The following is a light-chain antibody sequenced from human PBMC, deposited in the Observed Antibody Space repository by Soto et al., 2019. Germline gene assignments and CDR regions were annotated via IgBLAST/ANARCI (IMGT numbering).Light chain of an antibody. CDR3: SSYTSSSTLVV. Sequence: QSALTQPASVSGSPGQSITISCTGTSSDGGGYNYVSWYQQHPGKAPKLMSYDVSNRPSGVSNRFSGSNSGNTASLTISGLQAEDEADYYCSSYTSSSTLVVFGGGTKVTVL. CDR2: DVS. V-gene: IGLV2-14*01. J-gene: IGLJ2*01. CDR1: SSDGGGYNY.